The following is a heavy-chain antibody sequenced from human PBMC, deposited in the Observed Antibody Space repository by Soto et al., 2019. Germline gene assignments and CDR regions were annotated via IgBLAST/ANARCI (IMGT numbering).Heavy chain of an antibody. CDR2: ISYSGTT. CDR3: ARHNPYSPKDY. Sequence: SETLSLTCTVSGGSISGYYWSWIRQPPGKGLQWIAYISYSGTTNYNPSLKSRLTILADTSKNQLSLRLSSVTAADTAVYYCARHNPYSPKDYWGRGTLVPVSS. V-gene: IGHV4-59*08. CDR1: GGSISGYY. J-gene: IGHJ4*02. D-gene: IGHD6-13*01.